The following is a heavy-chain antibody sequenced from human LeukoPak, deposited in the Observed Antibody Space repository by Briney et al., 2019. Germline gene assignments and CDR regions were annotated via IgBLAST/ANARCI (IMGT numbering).Heavy chain of an antibody. V-gene: IGHV3-7*01. D-gene: IGHD3-10*01. Sequence: GGSLRLSCAASGFTFSRYWMSWVRQAPGKGLEWVANIKQDGSEKYYVDSVKGRFTISRDNAKNSLFLQMNTLRAEDTAVYYCAKDSLLTMVSPVAAAWGRGTLVTVSS. J-gene: IGHJ5*02. CDR3: AKDSLLTMVSPVAAA. CDR1: GFTFSRYW. CDR2: IKQDGSEK.